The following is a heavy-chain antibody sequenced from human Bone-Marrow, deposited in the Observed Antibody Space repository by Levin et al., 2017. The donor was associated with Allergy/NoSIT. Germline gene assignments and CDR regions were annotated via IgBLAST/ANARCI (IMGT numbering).Heavy chain of an antibody. D-gene: IGHD6-19*01. CDR1: GFTFSSYA. CDR3: AKSSSSGWYKDWFDP. V-gene: IGHV3-23*01. J-gene: IGHJ5*02. CDR2: ISGSGGST. Sequence: AGGSLRLSCAASGFTFSSYAMSWVRQAPGKGLEWVSAISGSGGSTYYADSVKGRFTISRDNSKNTLYLQMNSLRAEDTAVYYCAKSSSSGWYKDWFDPWGQGTLVTVSS.